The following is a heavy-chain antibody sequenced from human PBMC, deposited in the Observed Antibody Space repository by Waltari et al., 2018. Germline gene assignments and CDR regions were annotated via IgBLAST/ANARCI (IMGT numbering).Heavy chain of an antibody. J-gene: IGHJ6*02. CDR3: ARDDIVVVPAAMGYYYGMDV. Sequence: QVQLVQSGAEVKKPGSSVKVSCKASGGTFSSYAISWVRQAPGQGLEWMGRSIPIFGTANYAQKFQGRVTSTADKSTSTAYMELSSLRSEDTAVYYCARDDIVVVPAAMGYYYGMDVWGQGTTVTVSS. CDR2: SIPIFGTA. CDR1: GGTFSSYA. D-gene: IGHD2-2*01. V-gene: IGHV1-69*08.